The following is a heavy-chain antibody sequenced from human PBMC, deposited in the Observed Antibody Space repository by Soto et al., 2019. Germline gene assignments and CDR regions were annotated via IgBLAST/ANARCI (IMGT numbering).Heavy chain of an antibody. V-gene: IGHV4-39*01. J-gene: IGHJ5*02. CDR2: IYYSGST. Sequence: QLQLQESGPGLVKPSETLSLTCTVTGGSISSSSYYWGWIRQPPGKGLEWIGSIYYSGSTSYNPAPQSRVPISLDTSKIQCSLKLSSVTAADTAVYYCARHRGYSGYDRGAPNWFDPWGQGTLVTVSS. D-gene: IGHD5-12*01. CDR1: GGSISSSSYY. CDR3: ARHRGYSGYDRGAPNWFDP.